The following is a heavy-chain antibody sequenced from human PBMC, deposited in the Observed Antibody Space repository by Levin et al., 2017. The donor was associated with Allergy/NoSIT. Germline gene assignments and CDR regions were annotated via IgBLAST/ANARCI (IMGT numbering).Heavy chain of an antibody. CDR2: IRWNSGDT. CDR1: GFTFKIYN. D-gene: IGHD3-10*01. CDR3: VTDYGSGTCAFDY. V-gene: IGHV3-43*01. Sequence: SCEVSGFTFKIYNMHWVRQPPGKGLEWVSFIRWNSGDTDYADSVRGRFTISRDNSKNSLYLQMNSLMTEDTALYYCVTDYGSGTCAFDYWGQGALVAVSS. J-gene: IGHJ4*02.